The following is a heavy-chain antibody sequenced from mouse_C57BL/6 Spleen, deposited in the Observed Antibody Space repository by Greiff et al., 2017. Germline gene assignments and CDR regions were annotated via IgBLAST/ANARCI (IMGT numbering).Heavy chain of an antibody. CDR3: ARPGGTGGFAY. J-gene: IGHJ3*01. CDR2: ISSGSSTI. D-gene: IGHD3-3*01. Sequence: VKVVESGGGLVKPGGSLKLSCAASGFTFSDYGMHWVRPAPEKGLAWVAYISSGSSTIYYADTVKGRFTISRDNAKNTLFLQMTSLRSEYTAMYFCARPGGTGGFAYWGQGTLVTVAA. V-gene: IGHV5-17*01. CDR1: GFTFSDYG.